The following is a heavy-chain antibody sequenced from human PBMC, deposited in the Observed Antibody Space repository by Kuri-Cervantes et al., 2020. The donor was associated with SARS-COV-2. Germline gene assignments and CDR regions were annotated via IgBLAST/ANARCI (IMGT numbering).Heavy chain of an antibody. V-gene: IGHV1-3*01. Sequence: ASVKVSCKVSGYTLTELSMHWVRQAPGQRLEWMGWINAGNGNTKYSQKFQGRVTITRDTSASTAYMELSSLRSEDTAVYYCARDRSYRGIYYYYMDVWGKGTTVTVSS. CDR3: ARDRSYRGIYYYYMDV. D-gene: IGHD1-26*01. J-gene: IGHJ6*03. CDR2: INAGNGNT. CDR1: GYTLTELS.